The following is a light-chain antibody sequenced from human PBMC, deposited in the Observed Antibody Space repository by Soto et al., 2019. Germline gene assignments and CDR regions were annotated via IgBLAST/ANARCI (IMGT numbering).Light chain of an antibody. J-gene: IGLJ3*02. CDR2: EVT. Sequence: VLTQPASVSGSPGQSITISCTGTSSDIGGYDFVSWYQQHPAKAPRLIISEVTNRPSGVSNRFSGSKSGNTASLTISGLQVEDEADYFCSSFTSRDTLVFGGGTKVTVL. CDR3: SSFTSRDTLV. CDR1: SSDIGGYDF. V-gene: IGLV2-14*01.